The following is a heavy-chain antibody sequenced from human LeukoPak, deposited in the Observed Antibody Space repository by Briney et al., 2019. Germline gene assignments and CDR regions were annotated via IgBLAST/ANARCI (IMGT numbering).Heavy chain of an antibody. V-gene: IGHV1-2*02. D-gene: IGHD3-3*01. Sequence: GASVKVSCKASGGTFSSYAISWVRQAPGQGLEWMGWINPNSGGTNYAQKFQGRVTMTRDTSISTAYMELSRLRSDDTAVYYCARGGTLRFLEWLPYNWFDPWGQGTLVTVSS. CDR2: INPNSGGT. J-gene: IGHJ5*02. CDR3: ARGGTLRFLEWLPYNWFDP. CDR1: GGTFSSYA.